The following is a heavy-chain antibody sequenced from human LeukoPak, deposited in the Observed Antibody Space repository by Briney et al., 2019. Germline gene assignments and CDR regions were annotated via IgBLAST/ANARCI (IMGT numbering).Heavy chain of an antibody. V-gene: IGHV4-34*01. D-gene: IGHD3-3*01. CDR3: VRELVDYDFWSGYYPKYYFDY. CDR2: INHSGST. J-gene: IGHJ4*02. Sequence: PSETLSLTCAVYGGSFSGYYWSWIRQPPGKGLEWIGEINHSGSTNYNPSLKSRVTISVDTSKNQFSLKLSSVTAADTAVYYCVRELVDYDFWSGYYPKYYFDYWGQGTLVTVSS. CDR1: GGSFSGYY.